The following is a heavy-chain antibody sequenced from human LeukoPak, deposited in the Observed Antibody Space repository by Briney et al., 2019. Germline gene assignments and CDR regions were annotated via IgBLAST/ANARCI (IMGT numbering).Heavy chain of an antibody. V-gene: IGHV3-64D*08. D-gene: IGHD2-15*01. CDR3: PLPTLGY. Sequence: GGSLRLSCSASGFTFSSYAMHWVHQAPGTGLQYVSGISTNGGRTYYADSVKGRFTISRDNSKNTLYLQMSSLRVEDTAVYYCPLPTLGYWGQGTLVTVSS. J-gene: IGHJ4*02. CDR1: GFTFSSYA. CDR2: ISTNGGRT.